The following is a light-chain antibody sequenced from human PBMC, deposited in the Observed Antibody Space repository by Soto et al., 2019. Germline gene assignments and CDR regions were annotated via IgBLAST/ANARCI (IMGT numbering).Light chain of an antibody. CDR1: QSVSTNY. CDR2: GAS. CDR3: PQYRSTPFT. J-gene: IGKJ3*01. Sequence: EIVLTQSPGTLSLSPGDRATLSCRASQSVSTNYLAWYQQSLGQAPRLLIYGASIRATDIPDRFSGSGSGTDFTLTISSLEPEAFAVYYCPQYRSTPFTFGPGTKVDIK. V-gene: IGKV3-20*01.